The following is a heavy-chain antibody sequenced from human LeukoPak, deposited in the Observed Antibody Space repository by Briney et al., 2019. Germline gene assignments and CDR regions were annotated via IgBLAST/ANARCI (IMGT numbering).Heavy chain of an antibody. J-gene: IGHJ4*02. CDR3: ARGPYCGGDCYPWYFDY. CDR2: IYPGDSDT. D-gene: IGHD2-21*02. V-gene: IGHV5-51*01. Sequence: GESLKISCKGSGYSFTSYWIGWVRQMPGKGLEWMGIIYPGDSDTRYSPSFQGQVTISANKSISTAYLQWSSLKASDTAMYYCARGPYCGGDCYPWYFDYWGQGTLVTVSS. CDR1: GYSFTSYW.